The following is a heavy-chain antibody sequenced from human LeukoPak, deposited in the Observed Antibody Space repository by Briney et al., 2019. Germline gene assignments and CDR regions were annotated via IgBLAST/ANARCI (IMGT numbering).Heavy chain of an antibody. Sequence: SEPVSLTCTVSGGSISSSSYYWVWIRQPPGKGLEWIGSIYYSGSTYYNPSLKSRVTISVDTSKNQFSLKLSSVTAADTAVYYCARLSTVFDYWGHGTPVTVSS. J-gene: IGHJ4*01. V-gene: IGHV4-39*01. CDR1: GGSISSSSYY. D-gene: IGHD2-2*01. CDR3: ARLSTVFDY. CDR2: IYYSGST.